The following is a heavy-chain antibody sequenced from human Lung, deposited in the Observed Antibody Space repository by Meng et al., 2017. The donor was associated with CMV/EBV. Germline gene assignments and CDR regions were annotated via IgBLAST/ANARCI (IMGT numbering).Heavy chain of an antibody. Sequence: VLSGGEVKRPGSLVKFSSNASGYTFTNYGITWGRQAPGQGLECMGWINAYNGETNYAQTLQGRVTMTTDTSTSTAYMELRSLRSDDTAVYYCARVEVGITSGDYWGQGTLVTASS. CDR1: GYTFTNYG. CDR2: INAYNGET. V-gene: IGHV1-18*01. D-gene: IGHD1-26*01. J-gene: IGHJ4*02. CDR3: ARVEVGITSGDY.